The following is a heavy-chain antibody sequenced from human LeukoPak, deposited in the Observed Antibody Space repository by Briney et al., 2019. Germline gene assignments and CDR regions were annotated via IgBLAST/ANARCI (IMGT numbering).Heavy chain of an antibody. D-gene: IGHD4-17*01. Sequence: PSETLSLTCTVSGDSLSSHYWSWIRQSPGKGLEWIGYISYIGSTNYNPSLKSRVPISVDTSKNQFSLKLRSVTAADAAVYFCARDPTTVTKGLDLWGQGTVVTVSS. CDR1: GDSLSSHY. V-gene: IGHV4-59*11. CDR2: ISYIGST. J-gene: IGHJ3*01. CDR3: ARDPTTVTKGLDL.